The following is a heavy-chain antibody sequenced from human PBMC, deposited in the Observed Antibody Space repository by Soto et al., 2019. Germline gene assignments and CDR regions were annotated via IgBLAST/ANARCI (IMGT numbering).Heavy chain of an antibody. D-gene: IGHD6-6*01. J-gene: IGHJ4*02. CDR2: ISYDGSNK. V-gene: IGHV3-30*18. CDR3: AKDRYSSSGFDY. CDR1: GFTFSSYG. Sequence: QVQLVESGGGVVQPGRSLRLSCAASGFTFSSYGMHWVRQAPGKGLEWVAVISYDGSNKYYADSVKGRFTISRDNSKNTLYLQMNSLRAEDTAVYYCAKDRYSSSGFDYWGQGTLVTVSS.